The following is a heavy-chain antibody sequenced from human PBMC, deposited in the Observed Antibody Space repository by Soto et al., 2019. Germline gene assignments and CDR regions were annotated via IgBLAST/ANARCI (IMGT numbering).Heavy chain of an antibody. D-gene: IGHD2-8*01. J-gene: IGHJ4*02. CDR1: GFTFSTYA. CDR2: IGGGGGDT. CDR3: ARTWQGDY. V-gene: IGHV3-23*01. Sequence: EVQLLESGGGLVQPGGSLRLSCAASGFTFSTYAFNWVRQAPGKGLEWVAGIGGGGGDTYYAASVKGRFTISRDNSKNTVFLQMNSLRAEDTALYYCARTWQGDYWGQGTLVTVSS.